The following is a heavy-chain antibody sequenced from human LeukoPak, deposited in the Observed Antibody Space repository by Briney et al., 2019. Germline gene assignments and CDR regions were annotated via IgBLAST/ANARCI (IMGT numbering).Heavy chain of an antibody. D-gene: IGHD5-12*01. V-gene: IGHV4-38-2*02. J-gene: IGHJ4*02. CDR3: AREDGSSGYDDF. CDR1: GYSITSTSF. Sequence: SQTLSLTCSVSGYSITSTSFWAWIRQTPGKGLEWIGSINHLGSAYYNPSLESRVTISVDTSKNHFSLNLKSVTAADTAVYYCAREDGSSGYDDFWGQGTLVTVSS. CDR2: INHLGSA.